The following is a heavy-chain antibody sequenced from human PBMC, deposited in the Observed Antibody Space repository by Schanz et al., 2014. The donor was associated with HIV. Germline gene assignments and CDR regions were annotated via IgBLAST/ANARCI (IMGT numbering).Heavy chain of an antibody. CDR3: VRENNPRATRAFDI. Sequence: VQLVESGGDLVQPGRSLRLSCAASGFTFSSYGMHWVRQAPGKGLEWVAVISYDGGNKYYADSVEGRFTISRDNAKNSLSLQMNSLRVEDTAVYYCVRENNPRATRAFDIWGQGTVVTVSS. CDR1: GFTFSSYG. D-gene: IGHD1-20*01. CDR2: ISYDGGNK. V-gene: IGHV3-30*03. J-gene: IGHJ3*02.